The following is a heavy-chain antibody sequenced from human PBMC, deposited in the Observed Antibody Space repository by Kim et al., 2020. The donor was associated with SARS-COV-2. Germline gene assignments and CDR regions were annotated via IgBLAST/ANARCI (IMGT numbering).Heavy chain of an antibody. CDR3: ASHPFRTRNY. Sequence: SETLSLTCTVSGGSISTYYWSWIRQPPGKGLDWIGYVFYTESTNYNPSLKSRVTIAIDRSQNQLSLQLSSVTAADTAVYYCASHPFRTRNYWGQGILVTVSS. V-gene: IGHV4-59*12. CDR1: GGSISTYY. J-gene: IGHJ4*02. CDR2: VFYTEST.